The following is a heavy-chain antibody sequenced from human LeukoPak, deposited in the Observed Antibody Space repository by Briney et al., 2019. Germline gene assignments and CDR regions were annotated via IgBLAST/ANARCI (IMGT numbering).Heavy chain of an antibody. CDR1: GYTFTDYY. CDR2: VDPEDGET. CDR3: RIAVAGKTDY. Sequence: ASVKVSCKVSGYTFTDYYMHWVQQAPGKGLEWMGLVDPEDGETIYAEKFQGRVTITADTSTDTAYMELSSLRSEDTAVYYCRIAVAGKTDYWGQGTLVTVSS. J-gene: IGHJ4*02. D-gene: IGHD6-19*01. V-gene: IGHV1-69-2*01.